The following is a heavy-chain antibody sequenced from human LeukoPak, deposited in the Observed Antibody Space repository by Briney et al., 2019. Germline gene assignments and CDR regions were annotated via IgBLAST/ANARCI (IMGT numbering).Heavy chain of an antibody. CDR1: GFNLRDYW. V-gene: IGHV3-74*01. J-gene: IGHJ5*02. CDR3: VRDPSNSGNWFDL. D-gene: IGHD4-11*01. CDR2: LGTDGTYT. Sequence: GGSLRLSCAASGFNLRDYWMHWVRHHPGKGLVWVSRLGTDGTYTNYADSVKGRFTISRDNAKNTLYLQMDSLRAEDTAFYYCVRDPSNSGNWFDLWGQGTLVTVSS.